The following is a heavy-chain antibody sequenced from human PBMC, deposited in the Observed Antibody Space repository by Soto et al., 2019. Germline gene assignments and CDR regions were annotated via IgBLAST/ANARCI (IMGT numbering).Heavy chain of an antibody. CDR1: GFTFSSYA. CDR3: AKAIAARRGYYYYGMDV. CDR2: ISGSGGST. D-gene: IGHD6-6*01. J-gene: IGHJ6*02. V-gene: IGHV3-23*01. Sequence: PGGSLRLSCAASGFTFSSYAMSWVRQAPGKGLEWVSAISGSGGSTYYADSVKGRFTISRDNSKNTLYLQMNSLRAEDTAVYYCAKAIAARRGYYYYGMDVWGQGTTVTVSS.